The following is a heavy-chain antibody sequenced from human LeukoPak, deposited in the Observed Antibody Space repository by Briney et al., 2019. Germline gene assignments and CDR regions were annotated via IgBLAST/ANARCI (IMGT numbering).Heavy chain of an antibody. D-gene: IGHD3-10*01. V-gene: IGHV4-59*04. CDR1: GGSISTYY. Sequence: SETLSLTCTVSGGSISTYYWGWIRQPPGKGLEWIGNIFYSGSTYYSPSLKSRVTISVDTSKNQFSLKLSSVTAADTAVYYCARRMGRRFGERYYYYHYMDVWGKGTTVTISS. J-gene: IGHJ6*03. CDR3: ARRMGRRFGERYYYYHYMDV. CDR2: IFYSGST.